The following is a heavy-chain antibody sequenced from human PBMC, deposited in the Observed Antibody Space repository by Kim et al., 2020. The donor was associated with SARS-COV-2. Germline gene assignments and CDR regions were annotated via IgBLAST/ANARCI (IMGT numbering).Heavy chain of an antibody. J-gene: IGHJ4*02. CDR1: GGSISSSSYY. Sequence: SETLSLTCNVSGGSISSSSYYWGWVRQLPGKGLEWVGSVYYSSGSAYSGSTYYNPSLRGRVTISVDTSKNHFSLQLSSVTATDTAVYYCATTNYYDSSDYHYYFDYWGQGILVTVSS. CDR2: VYYSSGSAYSGST. V-gene: IGHV4-39*02. CDR3: ATTNYYDSSDYHYYFDY. D-gene: IGHD3-22*01.